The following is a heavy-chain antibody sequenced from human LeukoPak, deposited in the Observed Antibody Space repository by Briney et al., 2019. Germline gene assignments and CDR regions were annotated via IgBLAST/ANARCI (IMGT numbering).Heavy chain of an antibody. Sequence: GGTLRLSCAASGFTFSDYYMSWIRQAPGKGLEWVSYISSSTSYTNYADSVKGRFTISRDNAKNSLYLQMNSLRAEDTAFYYCARGKMVGATAWGGLDYWGQGTLVTVSS. J-gene: IGHJ4*02. V-gene: IGHV3-11*05. CDR2: ISSSTSYT. CDR1: GFTFSDYY. D-gene: IGHD1-26*01. CDR3: ARGKMVGATAWGGLDY.